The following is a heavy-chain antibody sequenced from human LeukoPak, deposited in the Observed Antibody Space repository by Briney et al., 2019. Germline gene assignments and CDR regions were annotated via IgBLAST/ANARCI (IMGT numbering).Heavy chain of an antibody. CDR3: ARALPRYYYGSGSYRRWFDP. Sequence: SETLSLTXAVYGGSFCGYYWSWIRQAPGKGLEWIGEINHSGSTNYNPSLKSRVTISVDTSKNQFSLKLSSVTAADTAVYYCARALPRYYYGSGSYRRWFDPWGQGTLVTVSS. CDR1: GGSFCGYY. J-gene: IGHJ5*02. V-gene: IGHV4-34*01. D-gene: IGHD3-10*01. CDR2: INHSGST.